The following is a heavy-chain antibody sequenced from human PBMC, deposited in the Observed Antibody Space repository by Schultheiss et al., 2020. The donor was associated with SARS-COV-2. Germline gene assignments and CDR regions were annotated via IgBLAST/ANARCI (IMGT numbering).Heavy chain of an antibody. CDR3: ARMGASSSEN. CDR1: GGTFSSYA. D-gene: IGHD1-26*01. CDR2: INPNSGNT. V-gene: IGHV1-18*01. J-gene: IGHJ4*02. Sequence: ASVKVSCKASGGTFSSYAISWVRQAPGQGLEWMGWINPNSGNTGYAQKFQDRVTMTTDTSTSTAYMELSRLRSDDTAVYYCARMGASSSENWGQGTLVTVSS.